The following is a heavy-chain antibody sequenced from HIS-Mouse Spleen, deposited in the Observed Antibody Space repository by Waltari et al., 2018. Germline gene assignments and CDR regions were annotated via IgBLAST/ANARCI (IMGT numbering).Heavy chain of an antibody. CDR3: ARGPHITAAGNWFDP. CDR2: TNPNSGGT. V-gene: IGHV1-2*02. Sequence: QVQLVQSGAEVKKPGASVKVSCKASGYTFTGYYMHWVRQAPGQGLEWMGWTNPNSGGTTYAQKFQGRVTMTRDTSISTAYMDLSRLRSDDTAVYYCARGPHITAAGNWFDPWGQGTLVTVSS. J-gene: IGHJ5*02. CDR1: GYTFTGYY. D-gene: IGHD6-13*01.